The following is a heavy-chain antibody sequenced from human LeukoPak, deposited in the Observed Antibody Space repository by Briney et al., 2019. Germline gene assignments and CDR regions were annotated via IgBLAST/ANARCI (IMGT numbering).Heavy chain of an antibody. CDR1: GGSISSYY. D-gene: IGHD6-13*01. Sequence: SETLSLTCTVSGGSISSYYWSWIRQPPGKGLEWIGYIYYSGSTNYNPSLKSRVTISVDTSKNQFSLKLSSVTAADTAVYYCARCKLGGSWFLDYWGQGTLVTVSS. CDR2: IYYSGST. CDR3: ARCKLGGSWFLDY. J-gene: IGHJ4*02. V-gene: IGHV4-59*01.